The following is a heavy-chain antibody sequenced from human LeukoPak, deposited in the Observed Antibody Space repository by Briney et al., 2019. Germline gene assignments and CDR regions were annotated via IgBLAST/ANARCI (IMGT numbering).Heavy chain of an antibody. J-gene: IGHJ5*02. CDR2: INPNSGGT. V-gene: IGHV1-2*02. CDR3: ARARYCSSTSCFWFDP. D-gene: IGHD2-2*01. CDR1: GYTFTGYH. Sequence: ASVKDSCKASGYTFTGYHMHWVRQAPAQGREWMGLINPNSGGTNYAQKFQGRVTMTRDTSISTAYMELSGLRSDDTAVYYCARARYCSSTSCFWFDPWGQGTLVTVSS.